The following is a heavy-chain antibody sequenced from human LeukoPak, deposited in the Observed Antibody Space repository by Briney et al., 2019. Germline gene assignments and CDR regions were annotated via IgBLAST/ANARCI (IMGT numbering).Heavy chain of an antibody. CDR2: IYHSGST. CDR1: GGSISSGGYY. CDR3: ARDSSYGPGVFDY. D-gene: IGHD5-18*01. J-gene: IGHJ4*02. V-gene: IGHV4-30-2*01. Sequence: SETLSLTCTVSGGSISSGGYYWSWIRQPPGKGLEWIGYIYHSGSTYYNPSLKSRVTISVDRSKNQFSLKLSSVTAADTAVYYCARDSSYGPGVFDYWGQGTLVTVSS.